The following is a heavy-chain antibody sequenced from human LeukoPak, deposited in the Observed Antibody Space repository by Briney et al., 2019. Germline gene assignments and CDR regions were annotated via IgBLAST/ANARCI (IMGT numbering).Heavy chain of an antibody. Sequence: ASVKVSCKTSGYTFNSYYMHWVRQAPGQGLEWVGIINPTGDPITYAQKFQGRVTMTSDMSTSTVYMELSSLRSEDTAVYYCARSSGSYSSLYMHVWGKGTTVTVSS. V-gene: IGHV1-46*02. CDR3: ARSSGSYSSLYMHV. J-gene: IGHJ6*03. CDR1: GYTFNSYY. CDR2: INPTGDPI. D-gene: IGHD3-22*01.